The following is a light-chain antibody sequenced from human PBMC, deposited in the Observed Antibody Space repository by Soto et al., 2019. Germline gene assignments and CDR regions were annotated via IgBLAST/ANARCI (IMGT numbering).Light chain of an antibody. CDR3: QQYDNLP. V-gene: IGKV1-33*01. J-gene: IGKJ4*01. Sequence: DLPMTQSPSSLSASVGERVTITCQASHGIRKSLNWCQQKPGKAPNLLIYGASNLETGVPSRFRGSGSGTDFTFTISSLQPKDIAAYYCQQYDNLPVGGGTKVEIK. CDR2: GAS. CDR1: HGIRKS.